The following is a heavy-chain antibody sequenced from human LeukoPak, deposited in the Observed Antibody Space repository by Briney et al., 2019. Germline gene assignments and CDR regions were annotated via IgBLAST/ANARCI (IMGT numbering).Heavy chain of an antibody. J-gene: IGHJ6*02. CDR2: ISAYNGNT. V-gene: IGHV1-18*01. D-gene: IGHD6-13*01. Sequence: ASVTVSCKASGYTFTSYGISWVRQAPGQGLEWMGWISAYNGNTNYAQKLQGRVTMTTGTSTSTAYMELRSLRSDDTAVYYCARVLAAADHYYGMDVWGQGTTVTVSS. CDR3: ARVLAAADHYYGMDV. CDR1: GYTFTSYG.